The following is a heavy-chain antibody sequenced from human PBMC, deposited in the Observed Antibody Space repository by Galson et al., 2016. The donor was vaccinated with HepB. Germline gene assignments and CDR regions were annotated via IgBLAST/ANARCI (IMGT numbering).Heavy chain of an antibody. J-gene: IGHJ5*02. D-gene: IGHD3-3*01. CDR2: IWYDGSDK. V-gene: IGHV3-33*01. Sequence: SLRLSCAASGFTFSSYGMHWVRQAPGKGLEWVAVIWYDGSDKYYANSVKGRFTIPRDNSKNSLYLQMNSLRAEDTAVYYCARDHKDFWSGWVNWFDPWGQGTLVTVSS. CDR3: ARDHKDFWSGWVNWFDP. CDR1: GFTFSSYG.